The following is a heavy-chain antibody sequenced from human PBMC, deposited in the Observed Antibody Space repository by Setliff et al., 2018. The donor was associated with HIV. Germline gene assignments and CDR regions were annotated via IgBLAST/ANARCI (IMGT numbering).Heavy chain of an antibody. Sequence: PGESLRLSCAASGFSFSSHNMNWVRQAPGKGLEWVSSISPSGSYIYYADSVKGRFTISRDNAKNSLYLQMNSLRVEDTAMYYCASLYCSSSSCYEDYWGQGTLVTVSS. CDR2: ISPSGSYI. CDR3: ASLYCSSSSCYEDY. J-gene: IGHJ4*02. D-gene: IGHD2-2*01. CDR1: GFSFSSHN. V-gene: IGHV3-21*01.